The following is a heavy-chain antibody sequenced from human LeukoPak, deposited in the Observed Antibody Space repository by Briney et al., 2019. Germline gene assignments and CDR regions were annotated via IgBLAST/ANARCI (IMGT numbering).Heavy chain of an antibody. V-gene: IGHV3-30*02. D-gene: IGHD4-11*01. CDR2: IRYDGSNK. J-gene: IGHJ4*02. Sequence: GGSLRLSCAASGFTFSSYGMHWVRQAPGKGLEWAAFIRYDGSNKYYADSVKGRFTISRDNSKNTLYLQMNSLRAEDTAVYYCAKDWADYSNFQGDFDYWGQGTLVTVSS. CDR3: AKDWADYSNFQGDFDY. CDR1: GFTFSSYG.